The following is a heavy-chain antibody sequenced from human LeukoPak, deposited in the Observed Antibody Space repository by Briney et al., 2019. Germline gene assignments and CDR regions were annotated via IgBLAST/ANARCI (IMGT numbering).Heavy chain of an antibody. Sequence: SETLSLTCAVYGGSFSGYYWSWIRQPPGKGLEWIGEINHSGSTNYNPSLKSRVTISLDTSKNQFSLKLSSVTAADTAVYYCARRRRSMVRGVIITYPFDYWGREPWSPSPQ. J-gene: IGHJ4*02. D-gene: IGHD3-10*01. CDR3: ARRRRSMVRGVIITYPFDY. CDR2: INHSGST. CDR1: GGSFSGYY. V-gene: IGHV4-34*01.